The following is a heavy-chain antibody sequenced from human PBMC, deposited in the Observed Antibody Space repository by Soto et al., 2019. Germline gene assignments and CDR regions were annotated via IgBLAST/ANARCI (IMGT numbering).Heavy chain of an antibody. V-gene: IGHV1-18*01. J-gene: IGHJ5*02. D-gene: IGHD2-21*02. Sequence: GASVKGSCEASGYTFSSYGISWGRQAPGQGLEWMGWISAYNGNTNYAQKLQGRVTMTTDTSTSTAYMELRSLRSDDTAVYYCARSRKATADWFDPWGQGTLVTVSS. CDR2: ISAYNGNT. CDR1: GYTFSSYG. CDR3: ARSRKATADWFDP.